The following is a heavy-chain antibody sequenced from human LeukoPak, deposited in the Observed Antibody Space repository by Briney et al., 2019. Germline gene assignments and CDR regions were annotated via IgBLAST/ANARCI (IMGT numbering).Heavy chain of an antibody. CDR1: GYTSTSYY. J-gene: IGHJ4*02. V-gene: IGHV1-46*01. Sequence: ASVKVSCKASGYTSTSYYTHWVRQAPGQGLEWMGIINPSGGSTSYAQKFQGRVTMTRDTSTSTVYMELSSLRSEDTAVYYCARESTYCGGDCYSGFDYWGQGTLVTVSS. D-gene: IGHD2-21*02. CDR3: ARESTYCGGDCYSGFDY. CDR2: INPSGGST.